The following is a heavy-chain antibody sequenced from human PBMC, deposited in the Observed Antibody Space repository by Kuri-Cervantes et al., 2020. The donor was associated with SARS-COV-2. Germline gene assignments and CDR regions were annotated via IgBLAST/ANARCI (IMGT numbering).Heavy chain of an antibody. D-gene: IGHD3-9*01. CDR1: GGSISSYY. V-gene: IGHV4-59*08. J-gene: IGHJ6*02. Sequence: SETLSLTCTVSGGSISSYYWSWIRQPPGKGLEWIGYIYYSGSTNYNPSLKSRVTISVDTSKNQFSLKLSSVTAADTAVYYCARVNYDILRPGMDVWGQGTTVTVSS. CDR3: ARVNYDILRPGMDV. CDR2: IYYSGST.